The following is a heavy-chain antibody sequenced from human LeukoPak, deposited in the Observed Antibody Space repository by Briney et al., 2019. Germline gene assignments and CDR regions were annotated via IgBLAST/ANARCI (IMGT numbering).Heavy chain of an antibody. J-gene: IGHJ3*02. Sequence: GGSLRLSCAASGFTFSSYSMNWVRQAPGKGLEWVSSIGSSSSYIYYADSVKGRFTISRDNAKNSLYLQMNSLRAEDTAVYYCARETRFSRDAFDIWGQGTMVTVSS. D-gene: IGHD3-3*01. CDR3: ARETRFSRDAFDI. V-gene: IGHV3-21*01. CDR2: IGSSSSYI. CDR1: GFTFSSYS.